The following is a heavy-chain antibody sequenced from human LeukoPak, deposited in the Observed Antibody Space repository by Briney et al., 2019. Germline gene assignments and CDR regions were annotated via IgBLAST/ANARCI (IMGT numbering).Heavy chain of an antibody. V-gene: IGHV3-11*04. Sequence: GGSLRLSCAASGFTFSDYYMSWIRQAPGKGLEWVSYISSSVSTIYYADSVKCRFTISRDNAKTSLYLQMNSLRAEDTAVYYCARGRQYIAAAGGPDYWGQGTLVTVSS. J-gene: IGHJ4*02. CDR1: GFTFSDYY. CDR3: ARGRQYIAAAGGPDY. D-gene: IGHD6-13*01. CDR2: ISSSVSTI.